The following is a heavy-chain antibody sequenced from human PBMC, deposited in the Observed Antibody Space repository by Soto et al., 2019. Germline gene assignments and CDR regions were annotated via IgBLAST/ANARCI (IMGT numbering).Heavy chain of an antibody. D-gene: IGHD2-2*02. Sequence: ASVKVSCKASGYTFTSYGISWVRQAPGQGLEWMGWISAYNGNTNYAQKLQGRVTMTTDTSTSTAYMELRSLRSDDTAVYYCARDRKKVVSNPIPTPYYYSGMDVWGQGTTVTV. J-gene: IGHJ6*02. CDR1: GYTFTSYG. V-gene: IGHV1-18*01. CDR3: ARDRKKVVSNPIPTPYYYSGMDV. CDR2: ISAYNGNT.